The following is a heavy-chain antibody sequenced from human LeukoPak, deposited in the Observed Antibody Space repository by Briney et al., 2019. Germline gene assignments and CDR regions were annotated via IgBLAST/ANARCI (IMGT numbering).Heavy chain of an antibody. V-gene: IGHV1-69*05. CDR1: GGTFSSYA. Sequence: GASVKVSCTASGGTFSSYAISWVRQAPGQGLEWMGGIIPIFGTANYAQKFQGRVTITTDESTSTAYMELSSLRSEDTAVYYCARGREAYILSSFDYWGQGTLVTVSS. D-gene: IGHD2/OR15-2a*01. CDR3: ARGREAYILSSFDY. CDR2: IIPIFGTA. J-gene: IGHJ4*02.